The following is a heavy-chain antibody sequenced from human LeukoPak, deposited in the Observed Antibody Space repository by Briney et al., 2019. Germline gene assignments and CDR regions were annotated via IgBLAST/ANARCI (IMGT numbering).Heavy chain of an antibody. CDR2: ISSSSSYI. CDR3: ASGEMGVFDY. V-gene: IGHV3-21*01. J-gene: IGHJ4*02. D-gene: IGHD5-24*01. CDR1: GFTFSSYS. Sequence: GGSLRLSCVASGFTFSSYSMNWVRQAPGKGLGGVSSISSSSSYIYYADSVKGRFTISRDNAKNSLYLQMNSLRAEDTAVYYCASGEMGVFDYWGQGTLVTVSS.